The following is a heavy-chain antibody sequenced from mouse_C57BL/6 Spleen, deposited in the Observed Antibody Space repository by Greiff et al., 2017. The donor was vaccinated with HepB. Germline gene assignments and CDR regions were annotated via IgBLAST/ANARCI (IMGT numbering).Heavy chain of an antibody. D-gene: IGHD4-1*01. CDR3: TSSGTY. V-gene: IGHV1-15*01. CDR1: GYTFTDYE. Sequence: QVQLKESGAELVRPGASVTLSCKASGYTFTDYEMHWVKQTPVHGLEWIGAIDPETGGTAYNQKFKGKAILTADKSSSTAYMELRSLTSEDSAVYYCTSSGTYWGQGTLVTVSA. J-gene: IGHJ3*01. CDR2: IDPETGGT.